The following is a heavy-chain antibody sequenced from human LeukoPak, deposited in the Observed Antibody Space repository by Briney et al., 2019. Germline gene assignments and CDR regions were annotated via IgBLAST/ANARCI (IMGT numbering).Heavy chain of an antibody. CDR3: ATSYSYAFDC. CDR1: GFTFSTSW. D-gene: IGHD5-18*01. CDR2: IKPDGSVQ. J-gene: IGHJ4*02. Sequence: GGSLRLSCAASGFTFSTSWMTWVRQAPGKGLEWVANIKPDGSVQHYVDSVTGRFTISRDNGKNSVYLQMNSLRAEDTAVYYCATSYSYAFDCGGQGTLVTVSS. V-gene: IGHV3-7*01.